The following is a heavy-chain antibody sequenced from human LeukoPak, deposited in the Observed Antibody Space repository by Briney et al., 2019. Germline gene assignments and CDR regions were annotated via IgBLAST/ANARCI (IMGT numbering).Heavy chain of an antibody. CDR2: IWYDGSNK. J-gene: IGHJ4*02. CDR1: GFTFSSYG. CDR3: ARGYNYYDSSGYQLLVGYYFDY. D-gene: IGHD3-22*01. V-gene: IGHV3-33*01. Sequence: GRSLGLSCAASGFTFSSYGMHWVRQAPGKGLEWVAVIWYDGSNKYYADSVKGRFTISRDNSKNTLYLQMNSLRAEDTAVYYCARGYNYYDSSGYQLLVGYYFDYWGQGTLVTVSS.